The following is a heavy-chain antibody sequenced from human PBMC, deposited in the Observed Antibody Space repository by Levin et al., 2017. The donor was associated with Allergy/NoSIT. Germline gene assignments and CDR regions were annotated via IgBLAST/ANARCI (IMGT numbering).Heavy chain of an antibody. CDR3: ARAGGPDYGDPEPPYGMDV. CDR1: GFTFSSYW. J-gene: IGHJ6*02. CDR2: IKQDGSEK. V-gene: IGHV3-7*01. D-gene: IGHD4-17*01. Sequence: GGSLRLSCAASGFTFSSYWMSWVRQAPGKGLEWVANIKQDGSEKYYVDSVKGRFTISRDNAKNSLYLQMNSLRAEDTAVYYCARAGGPDYGDPEPPYGMDVWGQGTTVTVSS.